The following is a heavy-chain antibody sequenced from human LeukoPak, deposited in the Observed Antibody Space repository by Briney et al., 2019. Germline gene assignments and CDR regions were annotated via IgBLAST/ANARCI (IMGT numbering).Heavy chain of an antibody. Sequence: ASVKVSCKASGYTFTGYYMHWVRQAPGQGLEWMGWINPNSGGTNYAQKFQGRVTMTRDTSISTAYMELSRLRSDDTAVYYCARFYGSGINWFDPWGQGTLVTVSS. CDR2: INPNSGGT. J-gene: IGHJ5*02. CDR3: ARFYGSGINWFDP. D-gene: IGHD3-10*01. V-gene: IGHV1-2*02. CDR1: GYTFTGYY.